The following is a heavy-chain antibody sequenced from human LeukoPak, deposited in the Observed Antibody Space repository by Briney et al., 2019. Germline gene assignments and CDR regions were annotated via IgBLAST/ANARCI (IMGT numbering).Heavy chain of an antibody. CDR1: GFTFSSYA. CDR3: AKDVQFIVQYDYGDYLTNSGAFDI. Sequence: GGSLRLSCAASGFTFSSYAMSWVRQAPGEGLEWVSAISGSGGSTYYADSVKGRFTVSRDNSKNTLYLQMNSLRAEDTAVYYCAKDVQFIVQYDYGDYLTNSGAFDIWGQGTMVTVSS. V-gene: IGHV3-23*01. CDR2: ISGSGGST. D-gene: IGHD4-17*01. J-gene: IGHJ3*02.